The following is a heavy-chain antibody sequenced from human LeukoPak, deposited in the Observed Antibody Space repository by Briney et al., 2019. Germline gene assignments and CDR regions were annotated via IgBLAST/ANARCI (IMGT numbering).Heavy chain of an antibody. D-gene: IGHD1-26*01. CDR1: GFTFSNYA. V-gene: IGHV3-48*01. CDR3: ARTSYSGSYSYYYYYMDV. Sequence: GGSLRLSRAASGFTFSNYAMSWVRQAPGKGLEWVSYISNSSSTIYYADSVKGRFTISRDNAKNSLYLQMNSLRAEDTAVYYCARTSYSGSYSYYYYYMDVWGKGTTVTVSS. CDR2: ISNSSSTI. J-gene: IGHJ6*03.